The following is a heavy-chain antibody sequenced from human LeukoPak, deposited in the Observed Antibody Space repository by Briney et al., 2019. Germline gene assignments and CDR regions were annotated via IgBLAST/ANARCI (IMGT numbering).Heavy chain of an antibody. J-gene: IGHJ5*02. D-gene: IGHD6-13*01. V-gene: IGHV4-4*07. Sequence: SETLSLTCTVSGGSISSYYWSWIRQPAGKGLEWIGRIYTSGSTNYNPSPKSRVTMSVDTSKNQFSLKLSSVTAADTAVYYCARDGTYSSSWSYRPLANNWFDPWGQGTLVTVSS. CDR2: IYTSGST. CDR1: GGSISSYY. CDR3: ARDGTYSSSWSYRPLANNWFDP.